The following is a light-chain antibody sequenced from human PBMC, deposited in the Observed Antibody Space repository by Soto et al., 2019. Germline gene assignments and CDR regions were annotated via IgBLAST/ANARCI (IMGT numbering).Light chain of an antibody. J-gene: IGKJ1*01. V-gene: IGKV1-12*01. CDR2: GAS. Sequence: DIQMTQSPSSVSASVGDRVTITCRASQGISSWLAWYQQKPGKAPKVLIVGASTLQSGVPSRFSGSGSGTDFTLTISSLQPEDSATYYCLQDFSYPRTFGQGTKVDIK. CDR3: LQDFSYPRT. CDR1: QGISSW.